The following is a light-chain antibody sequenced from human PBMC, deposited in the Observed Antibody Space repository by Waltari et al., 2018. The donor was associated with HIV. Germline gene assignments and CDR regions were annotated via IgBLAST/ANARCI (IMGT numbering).Light chain of an antibody. Sequence: QSALTQPASVSGSPGQSITISCTGTRSDVGSYNLVSWYQQHPGKAPKLMCYEVSTRPSVVSNRFSGSKADSTASLTISGRQAEDEADYYCCSYAAGTTWVFGGGTSLTVL. CDR2: EVS. CDR1: RSDVGSYNL. V-gene: IGLV2-23*02. CDR3: CSYAAGTTWV. J-gene: IGLJ3*02.